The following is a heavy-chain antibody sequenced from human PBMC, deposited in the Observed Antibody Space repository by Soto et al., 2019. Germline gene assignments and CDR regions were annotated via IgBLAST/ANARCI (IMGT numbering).Heavy chain of an antibody. J-gene: IGHJ4*01. CDR3: ATYSSPFDY. CDR2: ISATGTTT. Sequence: ESGGGLVQPGGSLRLSCAASEFSFSSYALNWVRQAPGKGLEWVSAISATGTTTYYADSVKGRFTISRDNSKRTLFLQMDSLCPEDTAVYYCATYSSPFDYWGHGTLVTVSS. D-gene: IGHD6-13*01. V-gene: IGHV3-23*01. CDR1: EFSFSSYA.